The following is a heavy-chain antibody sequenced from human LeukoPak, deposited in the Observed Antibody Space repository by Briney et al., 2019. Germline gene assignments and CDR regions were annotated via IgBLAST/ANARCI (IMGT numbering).Heavy chain of an antibody. J-gene: IGHJ5*02. D-gene: IGHD3-10*01. Sequence: SVKVSCKASGYTFTSYYMHWVRQAPGQGLEWMGGIIPIFGTANYAQKFQGRVTITADESTSTAYMELSSLRSEDTAVYYCARVFPPINGYGSGSYSFLGSLDPWGQGTLVTVSS. CDR2: IIPIFGTA. V-gene: IGHV1-69*13. CDR1: GYTFTSYY. CDR3: ARVFPPINGYGSGSYSFLGSLDP.